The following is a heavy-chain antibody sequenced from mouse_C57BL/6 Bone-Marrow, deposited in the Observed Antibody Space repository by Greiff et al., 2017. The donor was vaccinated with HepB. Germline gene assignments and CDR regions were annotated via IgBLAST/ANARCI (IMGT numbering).Heavy chain of an antibody. CDR1: GFTFSSYA. CDR2: ISDGGSYT. V-gene: IGHV5-4*03. D-gene: IGHD1-1*01. Sequence: EVKLMESGGGLVKPGGSLKLSCAASGFTFSSYAMSWVRQTPEKRLEWVATISDGGSYTYYPDNVKGRFTISRDNAKNNLYLQMSHLKSEDTAMYYCARVESLYYYGSSYYFDYWGQGTTLTVSS. CDR3: ARVESLYYYGSSYYFDY. J-gene: IGHJ2*01.